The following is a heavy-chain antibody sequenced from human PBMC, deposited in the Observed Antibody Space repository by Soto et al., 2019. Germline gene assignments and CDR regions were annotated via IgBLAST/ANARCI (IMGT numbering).Heavy chain of an antibody. J-gene: IGHJ5*02. CDR2: INHSGST. CDR3: ARGLLLWRHWFDP. D-gene: IGHD3-10*01. Sequence: QVQLQQWGAGLLKPSETLSLTCAVYGGSFSGYYWSWIRQPPGKGLEWIGEINHSGSTNYNPSLKSRVTISVDTSKNQFSLKLSSVTAADTAVYYCARGLLLWRHWFDPWGQGTLVTVSS. V-gene: IGHV4-34*01. CDR1: GGSFSGYY.